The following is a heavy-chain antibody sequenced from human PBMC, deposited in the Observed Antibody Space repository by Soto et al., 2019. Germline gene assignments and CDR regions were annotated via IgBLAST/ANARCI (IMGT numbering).Heavy chain of an antibody. CDR3: ARAGGLGAAAVDY. D-gene: IGHD6-25*01. J-gene: IGHJ4*02. CDR2: IYHGST. Sequence: QLQLQESGSGLVKPSQTLSLTCAVSGGSISSGGYSWSWIRQPPGKGLEWIGYIYHGSTYYNPSLKSRATRSVARSKTQFSRKLSSVPAAATAVYYCARAGGLGAAAVDYWGPGTLVTVSS. CDR1: GGSISSGGYS. V-gene: IGHV4-30-2*01.